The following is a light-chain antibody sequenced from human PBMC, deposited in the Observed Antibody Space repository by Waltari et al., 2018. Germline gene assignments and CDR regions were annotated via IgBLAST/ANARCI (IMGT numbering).Light chain of an antibody. V-gene: IGKV3-20*01. CDR3: QHYVRLPAT. J-gene: IGKJ1*01. CDR1: QSVTKA. Sequence: IVLTQSPGILPSSPVDRVPLSCTASQSVTKALAWYQQKPGQAPRLLIFGASNRATGIPDRFSGSGSETDFSLTISRLEPEDFAVYYCQHYVRLPATFGRGTKVEIK. CDR2: GAS.